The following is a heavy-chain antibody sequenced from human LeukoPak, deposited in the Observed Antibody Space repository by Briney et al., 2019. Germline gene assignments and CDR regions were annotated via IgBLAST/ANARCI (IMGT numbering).Heavy chain of an antibody. CDR2: ISYDGSYK. Sequence: PGGSLRLSCAASEFTFSTYGMHWVRQAPGKGLEWVAVISYDGSYKFYADSVKGRFTISRDNSKSTLYLQMNSLRAEDTAVYYCAKEDCSSTSCLFDYWGQGTLVTVSS. CDR1: EFTFSTYG. CDR3: AKEDCSSTSCLFDY. V-gene: IGHV3-30*18. D-gene: IGHD2-2*01. J-gene: IGHJ4*02.